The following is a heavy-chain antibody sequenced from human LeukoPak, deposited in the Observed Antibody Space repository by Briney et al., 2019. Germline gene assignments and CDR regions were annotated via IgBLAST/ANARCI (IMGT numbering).Heavy chain of an antibody. Sequence: GGSLRLSCAASGFTFSSYSMNWVRQAPGKGLEWVSAISGSGGSTYYADSVKGRFTISRDNSKNTLYLQMNSLRAEDTAVYYCAKETYYYGSGSYYNPRPFDYWGQGTLVTVSS. V-gene: IGHV3-23*01. CDR3: AKETYYYGSGSYYNPRPFDY. J-gene: IGHJ4*02. CDR1: GFTFSSYS. D-gene: IGHD3-10*01. CDR2: ISGSGGST.